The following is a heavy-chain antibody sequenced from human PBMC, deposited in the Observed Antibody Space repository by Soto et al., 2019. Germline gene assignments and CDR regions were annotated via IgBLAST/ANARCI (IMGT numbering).Heavy chain of an antibody. CDR1: GGSRNSHY. J-gene: IGHJ5*02. CDR3: GSVRPSGYVLS. Sequence: PSETLSLPCTVSGGSRNSHYWTWIRQSPGKGLEWIGYVYFSGNTNYNPSLKSRVTISIDTSKNQFSLRLASVTAADTAFYYCGSVRPSGYVLSWGQGTLVTVSS. V-gene: IGHV4-59*11. D-gene: IGHD6-25*01. CDR2: VYFSGNT.